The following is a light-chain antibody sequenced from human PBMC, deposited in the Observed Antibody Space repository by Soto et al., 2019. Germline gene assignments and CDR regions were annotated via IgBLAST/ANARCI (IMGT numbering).Light chain of an antibody. J-gene: IGKJ4*01. Sequence: VLTQSPGTLSLSPGERATLSCKASRSVANNYLAWYQQKPGQTPRLLIFDASSRATGIPDRFSGSGSGTDFTLTISRLEPEDFAVYYCQQRSSWPLTFGGGTKVDIK. CDR1: RSVANNY. V-gene: IGKV3D-20*02. CDR3: QQRSSWPLT. CDR2: DAS.